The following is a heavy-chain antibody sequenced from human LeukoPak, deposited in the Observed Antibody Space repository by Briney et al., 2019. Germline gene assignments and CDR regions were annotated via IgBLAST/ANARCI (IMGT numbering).Heavy chain of an antibody. CDR2: ISGSGGST. D-gene: IGHD2-15*01. J-gene: IGHJ4*02. CDR3: AKKGGYCTGGSCYSYYFDY. CDR1: GFTFSSYA. Sequence: GGSLRLSCAASGFTFSSYAMSWVRQAPGKGLEWVSIISGSGGSTYYADSVKGRFTISRDNSKNTLYLQMNSLRAEDTAVYYCAKKGGYCTGGSCYSYYFDYWGQGTLVTVSS. V-gene: IGHV3-23*01.